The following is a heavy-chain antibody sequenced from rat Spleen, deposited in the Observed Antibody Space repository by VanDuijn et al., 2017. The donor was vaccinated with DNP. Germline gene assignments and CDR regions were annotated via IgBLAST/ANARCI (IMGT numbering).Heavy chain of an antibody. CDR2: IGTVGGST. CDR1: GFTFNNYW. Sequence: EVQLVESGGGLVQPGRSLKLSCVASGFTFNNYWMSWIRQAPGKGLEWVASIGTVGGSTYFRDSVKGRFTVSRDDAENTVYLQMNSLRSEDTATYYCAKGAPLDYWGQGVMVTVSS. V-gene: IGHV5-58*01. D-gene: IGHD3-1*01. CDR3: AKGAPLDY. J-gene: IGHJ2*01.